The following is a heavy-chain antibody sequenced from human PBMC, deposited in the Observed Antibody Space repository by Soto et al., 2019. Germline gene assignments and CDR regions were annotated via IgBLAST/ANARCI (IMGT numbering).Heavy chain of an antibody. CDR1: GFTFSSYE. V-gene: IGHV3-48*03. Sequence: PVGALRLSCAASGFTFSSYEMNWVRQAPGKGLEWVSYISSSGSTIYYADSVKGRFTISRDNAKNSLYLQMNSLRAEDTAVYYCAREGSSSSTLHYYYGMDVWGQGTTVTVSS. CDR3: AREGSSSSTLHYYYGMDV. D-gene: IGHD6-6*01. J-gene: IGHJ6*02. CDR2: ISSSGSTI.